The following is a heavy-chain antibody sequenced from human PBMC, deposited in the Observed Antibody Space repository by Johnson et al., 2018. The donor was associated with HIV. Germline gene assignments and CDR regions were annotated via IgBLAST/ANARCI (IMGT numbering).Heavy chain of an antibody. Sequence: QVQLVESGGGVVQPGGSLRLSCAASGFTFSDYYMTWIRQAPGKGLEWLSYISSGGTTIYYSDSVKGRFTISRDNAKNSLYLQMNSLRAEDSAVYYCAKWKYCSGDNCYSEFGVFDDAFDIWGQGTMVTVSS. V-gene: IGHV3-11*04. J-gene: IGHJ3*02. CDR1: GFTFSDYY. CDR3: AKWKYCSGDNCYSEFGVFDDAFDI. D-gene: IGHD2-15*01. CDR2: ISSGGTTI.